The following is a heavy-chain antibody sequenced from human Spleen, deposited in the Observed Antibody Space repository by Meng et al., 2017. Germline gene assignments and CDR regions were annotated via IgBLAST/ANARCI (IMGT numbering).Heavy chain of an antibody. V-gene: IGHV3-7*01. CDR1: GFTFSSYW. Sequence: GGSLRLSCAASGFTFSSYWMSWVRQAPGKGLEWVANIKQDGSEKYYVDSVKGRFTISRDNSKNTLFLQMNSLTSEDTSVYFCARGGRGSDDAFDIWGQGTMVTVSS. J-gene: IGHJ3*02. D-gene: IGHD5-12*01. CDR3: ARGGRGSDDAFDI. CDR2: IKQDGSEK.